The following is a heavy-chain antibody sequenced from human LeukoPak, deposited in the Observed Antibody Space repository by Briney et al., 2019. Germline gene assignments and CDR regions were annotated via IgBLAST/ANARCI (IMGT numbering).Heavy chain of an antibody. CDR3: ARGTWSSSIDY. Sequence: SETLSLTCTVSSGSISSYYWSWIRQPPGKGLEWIGYINYIGSTKYSPSLKSRVTISVDTSRNQFSLKLSSVTAADTAVYYCARGTWSSSIDYWGQGTLVTVSS. V-gene: IGHV4-59*08. CDR2: INYIGST. J-gene: IGHJ4*02. D-gene: IGHD6-6*01. CDR1: SGSISSYY.